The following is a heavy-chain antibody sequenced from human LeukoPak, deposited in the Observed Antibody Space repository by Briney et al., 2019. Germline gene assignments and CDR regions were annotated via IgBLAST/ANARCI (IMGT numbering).Heavy chain of an antibody. D-gene: IGHD6-19*01. CDR3: ASASSGRLLVYYMDV. CDR1: GGTFSSYA. Sequence: ASVEVSCKASGGTFSSYAISWVRQAPGQGLEWMGRIIPIFGTANYAQKFQGRVTITTDESTSTAYMELSSLRSEDTAVYYCASASSGRLLVYYMDVWGKGTTVTVFS. CDR2: IIPIFGTA. V-gene: IGHV1-69*05. J-gene: IGHJ6*03.